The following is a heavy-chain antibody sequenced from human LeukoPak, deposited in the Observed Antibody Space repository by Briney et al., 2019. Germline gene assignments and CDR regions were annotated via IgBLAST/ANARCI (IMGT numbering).Heavy chain of an antibody. CDR3: ARVDVVVVAARPYYYGMDV. CDR2: IYYSGST. Sequence: PSETLSLTCTVSGGSISSGGYYWSWIRQHPGKGLEWIGYIYYSGSTYYNPSLKSRVTISVDTSKNQFSLKLSSVTAADTAVYYCARVDVVVVAARPYYYGMDVWGQGTTVTVSS. V-gene: IGHV4-31*03. CDR1: GGSISSGGYY. D-gene: IGHD2-15*01. J-gene: IGHJ6*02.